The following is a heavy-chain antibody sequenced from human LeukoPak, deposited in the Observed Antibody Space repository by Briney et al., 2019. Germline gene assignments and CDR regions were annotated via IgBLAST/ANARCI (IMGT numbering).Heavy chain of an antibody. CDR3: ARSCYSSGWYEWFDP. CDR2: IIPIFGTA. D-gene: IGHD6-19*01. CDR1: GGTFSSYA. V-gene: IGHV1-69*06. J-gene: IGHJ5*02. Sequence: SVKVSCKASGGTFSSYAISWVRQARGQGLEWMGGIIPIFGTANYAQKFQGRVTITADKSTSTAYMELSSLRSEDTAVYYCARSCYSSGWYEWFDPWGQGTLVTVSS.